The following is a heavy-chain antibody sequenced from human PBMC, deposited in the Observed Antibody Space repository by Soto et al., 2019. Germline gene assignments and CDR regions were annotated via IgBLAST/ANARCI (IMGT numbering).Heavy chain of an antibody. D-gene: IGHD2-15*01. V-gene: IGHV3-21*01. J-gene: IGHJ3*02. Sequence: PGGSLRLSCAASGFTFSSYSMNWVRQAPGKGLEWVSSISSSSSYIYYADSVKGRFTISRDNAKNSLYLQMNSLRAEDTAVYYCARDRGYCSGGSCYWDAFDIWGQGTMVTVSS. CDR3: ARDRGYCSGGSCYWDAFDI. CDR1: GFTFSSYS. CDR2: ISSSSSYI.